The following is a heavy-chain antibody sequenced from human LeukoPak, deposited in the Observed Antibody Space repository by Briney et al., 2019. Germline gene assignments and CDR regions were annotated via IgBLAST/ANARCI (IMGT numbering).Heavy chain of an antibody. CDR3: AKGRHFDDLERDYFDY. CDR2: ISYDGSNK. V-gene: IGHV3-30*18. D-gene: IGHD3-9*01. J-gene: IGHJ4*02. Sequence: PGGSLRLSCAASGFTFSSYWMHWVRQAPGKGLEWVAVISYDGSNKYYADSVKGRFTISRDNSKNTLYLQMNSLRAEDTAVYYCAKGRHFDDLERDYFDYWGQGTLVTVSS. CDR1: GFTFSSYW.